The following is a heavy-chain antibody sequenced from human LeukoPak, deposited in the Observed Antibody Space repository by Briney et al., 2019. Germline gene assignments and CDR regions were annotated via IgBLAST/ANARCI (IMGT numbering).Heavy chain of an antibody. J-gene: IGHJ4*02. CDR3: ARRSRLYKHETTGYHDS. D-gene: IGHD3-9*01. Sequence: SETLSLTCNVSGDYITTTNYYWAWIRQPPGKGLEWVASVFYSGTTYYNPSLKSRVVISMDTSKKQISLTLSSVTATDTAIYYCARRSRLYKHETTGYHDSWGQGTLVTVPS. V-gene: IGHV4-39*01. CDR1: GDYITTTNYY. CDR2: VFYSGTT.